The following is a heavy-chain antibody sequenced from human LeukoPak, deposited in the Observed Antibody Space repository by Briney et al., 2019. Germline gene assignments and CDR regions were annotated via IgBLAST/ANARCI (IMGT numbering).Heavy chain of an antibody. CDR1: GFTFSSYA. J-gene: IGHJ5*02. Sequence: PGGSLRLSCAASGFTFSSYAMSWVRQAPGKGLEWVSAISGSGDRTYYADSVKGRLTISRDNSKNTLYLQMNSLRAEDTAVYYCARDRRARFDPWGQGTLVTVSS. CDR2: ISGSGDRT. CDR3: ARDRRARFDP. V-gene: IGHV3-23*01.